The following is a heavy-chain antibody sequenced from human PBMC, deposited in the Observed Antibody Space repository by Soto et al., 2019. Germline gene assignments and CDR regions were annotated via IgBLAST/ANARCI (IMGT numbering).Heavy chain of an antibody. D-gene: IGHD3-16*01. V-gene: IGHV1-8*01. J-gene: IGHJ5*02. CDR2: MNPGSGDT. CDR1: GYIFTNNG. Sequence: GASVKVSCKASGYIFTNNGVSWVRQATGQGLEWMGWMNPGSGDTGYAQKFQGRVTMTRDISIATAYMELSSLRSDDTAIYYCARMATFGSLNWFDPWGQGTLVTVSS. CDR3: ARMATFGSLNWFDP.